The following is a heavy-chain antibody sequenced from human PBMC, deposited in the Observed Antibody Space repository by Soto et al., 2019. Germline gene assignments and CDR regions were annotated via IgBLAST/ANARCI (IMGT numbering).Heavy chain of an antibody. V-gene: IGHV3-74*01. CDR3: ARGDRGAFDL. CDR2: IHSDGSST. CDR1: GFTFSYYW. J-gene: IGHJ3*01. D-gene: IGHD1-26*01. Sequence: EVQLLQSGGGLVQPGESLRLSCAASGFTFSYYWMHWVRQAPGMGLVWVSRIHSDGSSTTYADSVKGRFTISRDNASNTLYLQMNCLRAEDTAVYYCARGDRGAFDLWGQGTVVTVSS.